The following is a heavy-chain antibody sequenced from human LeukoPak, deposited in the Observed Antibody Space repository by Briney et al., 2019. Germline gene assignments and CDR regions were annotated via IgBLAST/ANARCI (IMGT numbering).Heavy chain of an antibody. V-gene: IGHV3-48*03. CDR2: ISSSGDTV. Sequence: GGSLRLSCVASGFTFSSYAMNWVRQAPGQGLEWISYISSSGDTVYYVDSVKGRFTISRDNAKSSLFLQMNSLRGEDTALYYCVREGGGGRYDDYWGQGTLVTVSS. CDR3: VREGGGGRYDDY. J-gene: IGHJ4*02. D-gene: IGHD3-3*01. CDR1: GFTFSSYA.